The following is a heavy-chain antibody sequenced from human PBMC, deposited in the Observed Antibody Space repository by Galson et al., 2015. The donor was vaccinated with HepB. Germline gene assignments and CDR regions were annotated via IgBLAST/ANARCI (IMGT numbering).Heavy chain of an antibody. J-gene: IGHJ4*02. V-gene: IGHV3-53*01. CDR1: GFTVSSNY. CDR2: IYSGGST. Sequence: SLRLSCAASGFTVSSNYMSWVRQAPGKGLEWVSVIYSGGSTYYADCVKGRFTISRDNSKNTLYLQMNSLRAEDTAVYYRARGAAAGSAFDDWGQGTLVTVSS. CDR3: ARGAAAGSAFDD. D-gene: IGHD6-13*01.